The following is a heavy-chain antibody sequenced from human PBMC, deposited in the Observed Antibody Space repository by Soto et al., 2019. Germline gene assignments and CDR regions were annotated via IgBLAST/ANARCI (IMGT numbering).Heavy chain of an antibody. V-gene: IGHV1-18*01. Sequence: QVHLVQSGAEVKKPGASVNVSCKTSGYTFTRNGISWVRQAPGQGLEWMGWISPKSGSIKYAQKFQGRVIMTTDTSTSTAYMGLRSLRSDDTAVYYCVKDRDSNSWPSRDVWGPGTTVTVSS. CDR2: ISPKSGSI. CDR1: GYTFTRNG. CDR3: VKDRDSNSWPSRDV. J-gene: IGHJ6*02. D-gene: IGHD3-22*01.